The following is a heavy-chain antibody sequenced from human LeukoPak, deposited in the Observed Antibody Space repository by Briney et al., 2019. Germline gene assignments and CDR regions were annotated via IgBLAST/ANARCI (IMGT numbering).Heavy chain of an antibody. CDR3: TRHHYGRFDY. J-gene: IGHJ4*02. V-gene: IGHV3-73*01. D-gene: IGHD3-10*01. CDR1: GITFSGSA. Sequence: PGGSLRLSCAASGITFSGSAMHWVRQASGKGLEWVGRIRSKANSYATAYAASVKGRFTISRDDSKNTAYLQMNSLKTEDTAVYYCTRHHYGRFDYWGQGTLVTVSS. CDR2: IRSKANSYAT.